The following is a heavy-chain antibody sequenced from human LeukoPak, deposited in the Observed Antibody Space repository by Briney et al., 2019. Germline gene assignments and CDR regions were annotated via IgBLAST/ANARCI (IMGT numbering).Heavy chain of an antibody. D-gene: IGHD3-16*02. V-gene: IGHV3-30*18. Sequence: PGGSLRLSCAASGFTFSTYWMNWVRQAPGKGLEWVAVISYDGSNKYYADSVKGRFTISRDNSRNTLYLQMSSLRAEDTAVYYCAKGRLRLGELSLFDYWGQGTLVTVSS. CDR3: AKGRLRLGELSLFDY. CDR1: GFTFSTYW. J-gene: IGHJ4*02. CDR2: ISYDGSNK.